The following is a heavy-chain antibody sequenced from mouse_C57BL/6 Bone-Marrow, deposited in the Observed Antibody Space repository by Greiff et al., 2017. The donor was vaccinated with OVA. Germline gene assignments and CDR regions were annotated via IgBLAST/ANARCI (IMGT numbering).Heavy chain of an antibody. CDR1: GYTFTSYW. CDR2: IDPSDSYT. D-gene: IGHD1-1*01. V-gene: IGHV1-69*01. J-gene: IGHJ4*01. CDR3: ARGDYYGSSPSYAMDY. Sequence: VQLQQPGAELVMPGASVKLSCKASGYTFTSYWMHWVKQRPGQGLEWIGEIDPSDSYTNYNQKFKGKSTLTVDKPSSTAYMQLSSLTSEDSAVYYCARGDYYGSSPSYAMDYWGQGTSVTVSS.